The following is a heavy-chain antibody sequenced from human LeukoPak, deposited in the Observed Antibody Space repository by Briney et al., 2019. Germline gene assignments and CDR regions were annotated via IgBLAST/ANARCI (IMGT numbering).Heavy chain of an antibody. CDR1: GGSISSGGYY. J-gene: IGHJ5*02. CDR2: IYYSGST. D-gene: IGHD2-2*03. CDR3: AREGLGSRSWFDP. V-gene: IGHV4-31*03. Sequence: SETLSLTCTVSGGSISSGGYYWSWIRQHPGKGLEWIGYIYYSGSTYYNPSLKSRVTISVDTSKNQFSLKLSSVTAADTAVYYCAREGLGSRSWFDPWGQGTLVIVSS.